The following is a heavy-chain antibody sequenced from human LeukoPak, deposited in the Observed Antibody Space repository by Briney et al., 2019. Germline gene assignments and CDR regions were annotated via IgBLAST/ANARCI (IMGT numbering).Heavy chain of an antibody. CDR2: TSYHGRDK. V-gene: IGHV3-30-3*02. Sequence: GGSLRLSCAASGFIFSSYAMHWVRQAPGKGLEWVAATSYHGRDKYYADAVSGRFTISRDNSKNTLHLEMNSLRTDDTAVYYCTKERGGGGRRINLMVGGYGPWGQGTQVTVSS. CDR1: GFIFSSYA. CDR3: TKERGGGGRRINLMVGGYGP. D-gene: IGHD3-22*01. J-gene: IGHJ5*02.